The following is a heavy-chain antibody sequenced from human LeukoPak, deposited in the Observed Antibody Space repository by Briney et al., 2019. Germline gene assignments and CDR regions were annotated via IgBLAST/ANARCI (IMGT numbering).Heavy chain of an antibody. D-gene: IGHD1-26*01. CDR1: GYTFTGYS. CDR2: INPDSGGT. V-gene: IGHV1-2*02. Sequence: ASVKVSCKTSGYTFTGYSMHWVRQAPGQGLEWMGWINPDSGGTNYAQKFQGRVTMTRDTSTSTVYMELSSLRSEDTALYYCARDPGSGIVGAAFLDYWGQGTLVTVSS. CDR3: ARDPGSGIVGAAFLDY. J-gene: IGHJ4*02.